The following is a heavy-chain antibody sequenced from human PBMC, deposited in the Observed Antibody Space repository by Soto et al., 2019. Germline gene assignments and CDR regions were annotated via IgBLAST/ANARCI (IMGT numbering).Heavy chain of an antibody. Sequence: LSLTCTVSGDSVTNYFWSWMRQPPGKGLEWIGHMYHGGRTNYSPSLKSRVTMSLDSSKNQFSLNLSSVTAADTAVDFCAREPGYCTNGVCPIFDFWGQGVLVTVSS. CDR2: MYHGGRT. D-gene: IGHD2-8*01. CDR1: GDSVTNYF. J-gene: IGHJ4*02. V-gene: IGHV4-59*02. CDR3: AREPGYCTNGVCPIFDF.